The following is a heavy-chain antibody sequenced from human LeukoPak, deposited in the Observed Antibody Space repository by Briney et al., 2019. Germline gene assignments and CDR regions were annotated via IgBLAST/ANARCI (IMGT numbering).Heavy chain of an antibody. CDR1: GFTFDDYG. V-gene: IGHV3-23*01. CDR2: ISGSGGST. CDR3: AKVGVGANNY. J-gene: IGHJ4*02. Sequence: SGGSLRLSCAASGFTFDDYGMSWVRQAPGKGLEWVSAISGSGGSTYYADSVKGRFTISRDNSKNTLYLQMNSLRAEDTAVYYCAKVGVGANNYWGQGTLVTVSS. D-gene: IGHD1-26*01.